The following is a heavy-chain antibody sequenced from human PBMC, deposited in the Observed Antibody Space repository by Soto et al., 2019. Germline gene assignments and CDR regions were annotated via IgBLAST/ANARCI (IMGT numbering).Heavy chain of an antibody. J-gene: IGHJ4*02. V-gene: IGHV3-23*01. D-gene: IGHD3-3*01. CDR2: ISGSGGST. CDR1: GFTFSNYV. Sequence: EVQLLDFGGDLVQPGGSLRLSCAASGFTFSNYVMSWDRQAPGKGLEWVSAISGSGGSTYSADSVKGRFTISRDNSKNTLYLQMDSLRAEDTAVYYCAKGNNLEWFLSPIAYWGQGTLVTVSS. CDR3: AKGNNLEWFLSPIAY.